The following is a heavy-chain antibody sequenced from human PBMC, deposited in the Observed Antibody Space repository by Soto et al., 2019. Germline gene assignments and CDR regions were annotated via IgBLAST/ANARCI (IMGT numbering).Heavy chain of an antibody. D-gene: IGHD2-15*01. Sequence: LSLTFTVSGGSISSGDYYWSWIRQPPGKGLEWIGYIYYSGSTYYNPSLKSRVTISVDTSKNQFSLKLSSVTAADTAVYYCARVGEAATLGPWGQGTLVTVSP. J-gene: IGHJ5*02. V-gene: IGHV4-30-4*01. CDR1: GGSISSGDYY. CDR2: IYYSGST. CDR3: ARVGEAATLGP.